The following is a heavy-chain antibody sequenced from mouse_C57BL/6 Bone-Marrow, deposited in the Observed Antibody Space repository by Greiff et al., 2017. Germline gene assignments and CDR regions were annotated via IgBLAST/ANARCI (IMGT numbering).Heavy chain of an antibody. V-gene: IGHV1-69*01. CDR3: ARGKNGYDEGFAY. CDR1: GYTFSSYW. CDR2: IDPSDSYN. J-gene: IGHJ3*01. D-gene: IGHD2-2*01. Sequence: QVQLKQSGAELVMPGASVKLSCKASGYTFSSYWMHWVKQRPGQGLEWIGEIDPSDSYNIYNQKFKGKSTLTVDKSSSTAYMQLSSLTSEDSAVYYCARGKNGYDEGFAYWGQGTLVTVSA.